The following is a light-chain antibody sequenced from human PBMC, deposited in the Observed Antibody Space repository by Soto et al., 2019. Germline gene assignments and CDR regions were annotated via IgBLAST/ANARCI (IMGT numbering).Light chain of an antibody. Sequence: IVLTQSPGTLSLSPGERATLSCRASQSVSSSYLAWYQQKAGQAPRLLIYGASSRATGIPDRFSGSGSGTDFTLTISRLEPEDFAVYYCQQYGSSPRVTFGGGTKVEIK. J-gene: IGKJ4*01. CDR1: QSVSSSY. CDR2: GAS. CDR3: QQYGSSPRVT. V-gene: IGKV3-20*01.